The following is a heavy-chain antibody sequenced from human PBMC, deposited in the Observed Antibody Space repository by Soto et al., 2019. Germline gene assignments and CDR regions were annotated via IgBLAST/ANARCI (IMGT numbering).Heavy chain of an antibody. CDR1: GYTFTGYY. V-gene: IGHV1-2*04. J-gene: IGHJ6*02. Sequence: ASVKVSCKASGYTFTGYYMHWVRQAPGQGLEWMGWINPNSGGTNYAQKFQGWVTMTRDTSISTAYMELSRLRSDDTAVYYCARGYCSGGSCYRYYYGMDVWGQGTTVTVSS. CDR3: ARGYCSGGSCYRYYYGMDV. D-gene: IGHD2-15*01. CDR2: INPNSGGT.